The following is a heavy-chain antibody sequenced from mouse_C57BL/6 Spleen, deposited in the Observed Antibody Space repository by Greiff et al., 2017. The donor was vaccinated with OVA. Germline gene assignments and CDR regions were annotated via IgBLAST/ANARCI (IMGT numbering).Heavy chain of an antibody. V-gene: IGHV1-53*01. CDR1: GYTFTSYW. CDR2: INPSNGGT. CDR3: ARCLITTVVWDFDV. Sequence: QVQLQQPGPELVKPGASVKLSCKASGYTFTSYWMHWVKQRPGQGLEWIGNINPSNGGTNYNEKFKSKATLTVDKSSSTAYMQLSSLTSEDSAVYYCARCLITTVVWDFDVWGTGTTVTVSS. D-gene: IGHD1-1*01. J-gene: IGHJ1*03.